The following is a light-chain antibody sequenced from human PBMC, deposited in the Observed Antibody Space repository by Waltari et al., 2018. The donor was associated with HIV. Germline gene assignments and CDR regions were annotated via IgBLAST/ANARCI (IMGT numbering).Light chain of an antibody. J-gene: IGLJ3*02. CDR1: ALPKQY. CDR3: KSADSSGTWV. CDR2: KDT. V-gene: IGLV3-25*03. Sequence: SYELTQPPSGSVSPGQTARSPCSGDALPKQYAYWYHQKPGQAPVLVIYKDTERPSGIPERFSGSSSGTTVTLTISGVQAEDEADYYCKSADSSGTWVFGGGTKLTVL.